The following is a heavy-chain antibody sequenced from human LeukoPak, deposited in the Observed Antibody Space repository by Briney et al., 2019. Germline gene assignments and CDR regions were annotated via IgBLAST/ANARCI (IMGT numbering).Heavy chain of an antibody. CDR1: GYTFTGFY. J-gene: IGHJ4*02. CDR2: INPNSGGT. Sequence: ASVKVSCKASGYTFTGFYMHWVRQAPGHGLEWMGWINPNSGGTSYAQKFQGRVTMTRDTSISTAYMELSRLRSDDTAVYYCARGRDSSGYYRDLKREFDYWGQGTLVTVSS. D-gene: IGHD3-22*01. V-gene: IGHV1-2*02. CDR3: ARGRDSSGYYRDLKREFDY.